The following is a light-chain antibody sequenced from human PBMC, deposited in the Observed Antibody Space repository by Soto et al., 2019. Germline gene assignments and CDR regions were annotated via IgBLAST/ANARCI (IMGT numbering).Light chain of an antibody. CDR1: QTISSW. J-gene: IGKJ1*01. Sequence: DIQMTQAPSTLSGSVVDRFTITCRASQTISSWLALYQQKPGKAPKLLIYKASTLKSGVPSRFSGSGSGTEFTLTFSSLQPDDFATYYCQHYNSYPWTFGQGTKVDIK. CDR3: QHYNSYPWT. CDR2: KAS. V-gene: IGKV1-5*03.